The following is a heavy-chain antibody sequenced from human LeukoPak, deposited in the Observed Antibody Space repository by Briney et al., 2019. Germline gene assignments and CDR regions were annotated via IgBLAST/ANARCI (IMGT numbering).Heavy chain of an antibody. CDR3: TRATDSRRYAFDI. J-gene: IGHJ3*02. CDR1: GGSISSYY. D-gene: IGHD1-14*01. V-gene: IGHV4-4*07. CDR2: IYGSDIT. Sequence: SETLSLTCTVSGGSISSYYWSWIRQPAGEGLEWIGRIYGSDITNYNPSPRSRVTMSIDTSKNQFSLKLSSVTAADTAVYYCTRATDSRRYAFDIWGQGTVVTVSS.